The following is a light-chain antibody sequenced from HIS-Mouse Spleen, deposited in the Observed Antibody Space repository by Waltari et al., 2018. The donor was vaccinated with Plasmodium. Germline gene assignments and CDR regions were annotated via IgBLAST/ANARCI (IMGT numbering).Light chain of an antibody. V-gene: IGLV2-8*01. CDR2: EVG. CDR3: SSYAGSNNLV. Sequence: QSALTQPPSASGSPGQSVTISCTGTSSDVGGYNYVSSYQQPPGKAPKLMIYEVGKRPPGFPDRFLGSKSGNTASLTVAGLQAEDEADYYCSSYAGSNNLVFGGGTKLTVL. J-gene: IGLJ2*01. CDR1: SSDVGGYNY.